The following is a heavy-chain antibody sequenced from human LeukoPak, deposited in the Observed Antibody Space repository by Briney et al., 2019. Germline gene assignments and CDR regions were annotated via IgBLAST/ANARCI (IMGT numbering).Heavy chain of an antibody. V-gene: IGHV3-23*01. CDR3: ANEIRPNDY. CDR2: ISINALKT. CDR1: GFTFSSHA. D-gene: IGHD4-17*01. J-gene: IGHJ4*01. Sequence: PGGSLRLSCAASGFTFSSHAMTWVRQAPGKGLEWVSAISINALKTYYGDSVKGRFIISRGNSKNTLYLQMNSLRVEDTAVYYCANEIRPNDYWGQGTLVTVSP.